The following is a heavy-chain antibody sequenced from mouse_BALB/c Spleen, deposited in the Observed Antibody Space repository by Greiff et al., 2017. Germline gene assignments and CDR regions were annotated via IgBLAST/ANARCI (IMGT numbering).Heavy chain of an antibody. Sequence: QVQLKQSGAELAKPGASVKMSCKASGYTFTSYWMHWVKQRPGQGLEWIGYINPSTGYTEYNQKFKDKATLTADKSSSTAYMQLSSLTSEDSAVYYCARRDDGFAYWGQGTLVTVSA. CDR2: INPSTGYT. J-gene: IGHJ3*01. CDR3: ARRDDGFAY. D-gene: IGHD2-14*01. CDR1: GYTFTSYW. V-gene: IGHV1-7*01.